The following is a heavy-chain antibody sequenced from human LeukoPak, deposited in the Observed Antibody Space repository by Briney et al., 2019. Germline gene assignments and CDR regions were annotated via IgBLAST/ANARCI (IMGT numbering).Heavy chain of an antibody. V-gene: IGHV3-23*01. CDR3: AKRSLSYDSSGHLHYFDY. CDR1: GFAFSTYA. D-gene: IGHD3-22*01. J-gene: IGHJ4*02. CDR2: ISNGGGGT. Sequence: GGSLRLSCAASGFAFSTYAMSWVRQAPGKGLEWVSAISNGGGGTYYGDSVKGRFTISRDNSKNTLDLQMNSLRAEDTAIYYCAKRSLSYDSSGHLHYFDYWGQGTLVTVSS.